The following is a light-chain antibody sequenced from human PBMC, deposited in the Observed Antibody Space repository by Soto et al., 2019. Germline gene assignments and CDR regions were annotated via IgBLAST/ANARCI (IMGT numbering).Light chain of an antibody. CDR2: SAS. CDR3: HHFCSLPET. Sequence: EVVLTQSPGTLSLFPWERVTLSCRASQSVASSYLAWYQQKPGRAPRLLFYSASSRATGIPDRFSGSGSGTDFTLTISRLEPEDFAVYYRHHFCSLPETFGQGTKVDIK. CDR1: QSVASSY. J-gene: IGKJ1*01. V-gene: IGKV3-20*01.